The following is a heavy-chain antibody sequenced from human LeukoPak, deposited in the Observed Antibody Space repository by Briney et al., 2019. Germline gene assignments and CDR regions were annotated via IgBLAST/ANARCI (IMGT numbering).Heavy chain of an antibody. CDR2: TIPILGIA. D-gene: IGHD2-2*01. CDR1: GGTLSSYA. Sequence: SVKVSCKPSGGTLSSYAISWVRPAPGQGLEWMGRTIPILGIASYAQKFQGRVTITADKSTSTAYMELSSLRSEDTAVYYCARGGIVVVPAATYGRIGYFDLWGRGTLVTVSS. CDR3: ARGGIVVVPAATYGRIGYFDL. V-gene: IGHV1-69*04. J-gene: IGHJ2*01.